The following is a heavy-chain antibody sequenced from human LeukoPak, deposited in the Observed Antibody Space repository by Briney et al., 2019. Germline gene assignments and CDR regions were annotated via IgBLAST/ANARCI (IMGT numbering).Heavy chain of an antibody. CDR3: ARGGYSYGFDNFDF. V-gene: IGHV4-59*01. J-gene: IGHJ4*02. D-gene: IGHD5-18*01. Sequence: PSETLSLTCTVSGLPISSYYWSWLRQPPAKGLEWIGYIYYCWSTNYNPSLKSRVTLSVDTSQNQFSLKLSSVTAADTAVYYCARGGYSYGFDNFDFWGQGTLVTVSS. CDR2: IYYCWST. CDR1: GLPISSYY.